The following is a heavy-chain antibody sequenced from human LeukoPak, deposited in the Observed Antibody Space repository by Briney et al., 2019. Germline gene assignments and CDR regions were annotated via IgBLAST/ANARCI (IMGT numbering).Heavy chain of an antibody. CDR1: GYTFASYD. D-gene: IGHD2-15*01. Sequence: GASVKVSFKASGYTFASYDINWVRQAPGQGLEWMGWMNPDSTNTGYAQKFQGRVTMTRDTSMSTAYMELSSLTSEDTAVYYCARVPSLGYCSGGSCYRFDHWGQGTLVAVSS. V-gene: IGHV1-8*01. CDR3: ARVPSLGYCSGGSCYRFDH. CDR2: MNPDSTNT. J-gene: IGHJ4*02.